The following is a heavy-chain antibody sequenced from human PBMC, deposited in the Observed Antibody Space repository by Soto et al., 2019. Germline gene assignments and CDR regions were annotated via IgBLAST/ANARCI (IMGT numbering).Heavy chain of an antibody. CDR1: GFTFSSYA. J-gene: IGHJ4*02. CDR3: SYDTFGDKDF. CDR2: ISGSGSTI. V-gene: IGHV3-23*01. Sequence: GGSLRLSCAASGFTFSSYAVSWVRQAPGKGPEWISSISGSGSTIYYADSVKGRFTISRDNSKNTLYLQMSSLRAEDTAVYYCSYDTFGDKDFWGQGTPVTVSS. D-gene: IGHD3-9*01.